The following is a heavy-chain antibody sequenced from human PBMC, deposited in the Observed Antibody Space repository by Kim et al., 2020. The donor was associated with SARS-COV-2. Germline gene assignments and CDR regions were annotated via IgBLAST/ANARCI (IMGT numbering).Heavy chain of an antibody. CDR1: GFTFSSYS. V-gene: IGHV3-48*02. CDR2: ISSSSSTI. J-gene: IGHJ6*02. Sequence: GGSLRLSCAASGFTFSSYSMNWVRQAPGKGLEWVSYISSSSSTIYYADSVKDRFTISRDNAKNSLYLQMNSLRDEDTAVYYCARHSGSYSYYYYGMDVWGQGTTVTVSS. D-gene: IGHD1-26*01. CDR3: ARHSGSYSYYYYGMDV.